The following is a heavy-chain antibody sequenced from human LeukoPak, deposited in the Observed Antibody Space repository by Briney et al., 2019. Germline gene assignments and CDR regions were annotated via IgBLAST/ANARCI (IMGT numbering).Heavy chain of an antibody. Sequence: SETLSLTCTVSGGSISSYYWSWIRQPTGKGLEWIGYIYYSGSTNYNPSLKSRVTISVDTSKNQFSLKLSSVTAADTAVYYCARRMDDSSGYYYSFDAFDIWGQGTMVTVSS. CDR2: IYYSGST. CDR3: ARRMDDSSGYYYSFDAFDI. J-gene: IGHJ3*02. V-gene: IGHV4-59*01. CDR1: GGSISSYY. D-gene: IGHD3-22*01.